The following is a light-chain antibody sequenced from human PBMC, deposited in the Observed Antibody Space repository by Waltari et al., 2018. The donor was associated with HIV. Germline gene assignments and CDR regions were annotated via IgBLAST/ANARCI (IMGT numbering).Light chain of an antibody. V-gene: IGKV1-39*01. CDR3: QHTYRTPHT. CDR1: QMIDTY. Sequence: DIQMTQSPLSLSASVGDRVTISCRASQMIDTYLNWYVLKPGKAPKLLIYSASSLRTGVPSRFSASVSGTDFTLTINSLQPDDSATYYCQHTYRTPHTFGQGTKLEIK. J-gene: IGKJ2*01. CDR2: SAS.